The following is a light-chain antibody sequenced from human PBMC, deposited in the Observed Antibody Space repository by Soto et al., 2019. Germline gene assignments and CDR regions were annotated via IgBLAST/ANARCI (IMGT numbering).Light chain of an antibody. CDR3: SSYTSSITPYV. CDR1: SSDVGGYNY. Sequence: QSALTQPASVSGSPGQSITISCTGTSSDVGGYNYVSWYQQHPGKAPKLMIYEVSNRPSGVSNRFSGSKSGNTASLTISGLQAEDEADYYCSSYTSSITPYVFRTGTKLTVL. V-gene: IGLV2-14*01. CDR2: EVS. J-gene: IGLJ1*01.